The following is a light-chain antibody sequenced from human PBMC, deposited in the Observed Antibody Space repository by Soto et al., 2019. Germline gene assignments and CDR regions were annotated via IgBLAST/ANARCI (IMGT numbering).Light chain of an antibody. CDR3: QQYDNWPRT. CDR1: QSISSN. CDR2: GAS. Sequence: EIVMKQSPATLSVSPGERATLSCRASQSISSNLAWYQQKPGQAPRVLIYGASTRATGIPARFSGSGSGTEFTLTISSLQSEDFAVYYCQQYDNWPRTFGPGTKVNIK. V-gene: IGKV3-15*01. J-gene: IGKJ3*01.